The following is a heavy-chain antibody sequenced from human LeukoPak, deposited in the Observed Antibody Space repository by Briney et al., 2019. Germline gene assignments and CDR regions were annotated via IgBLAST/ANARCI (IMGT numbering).Heavy chain of an antibody. CDR3: AKHGDTAMWLDY. J-gene: IGHJ4*02. V-gene: IGHV3-23*01. CDR1: GLTFSNNV. CDR2: ISGSGGSI. Sequence: PGGSLRLSCAASGLTFSNNVMSSGRQAPGKGLEWVLGISGSGGSIYYADSVKGRFTISRDSSKTTRNLQMNSLRAEDTAVYYCAKHGDTAMWLDYWGQGTLVTVSS. D-gene: IGHD5-18*01.